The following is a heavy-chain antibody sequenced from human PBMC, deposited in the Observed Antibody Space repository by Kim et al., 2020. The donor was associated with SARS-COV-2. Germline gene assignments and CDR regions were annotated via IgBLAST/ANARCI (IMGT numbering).Heavy chain of an antibody. D-gene: IGHD1-7*01. J-gene: IGHJ6*02. CDR2: ISSSSSYI. CDR3: ARELAGTTGFMVVFSYGMDV. Sequence: GGSLRLSCAASGFTFSSYSMNWVRQAPGKGLEWVSSISSSSSYIYYADSVKGRFTISRDNAKNSLYLQMNSLRAEDTAVYYCARELAGTTGFMVVFSYGMDVWGQGTTVSVSS. V-gene: IGHV3-21*01. CDR1: GFTFSSYS.